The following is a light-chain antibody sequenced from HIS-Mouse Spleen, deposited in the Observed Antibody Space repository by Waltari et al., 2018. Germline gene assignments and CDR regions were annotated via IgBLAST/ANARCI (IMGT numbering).Light chain of an antibody. CDR3: QSADSSGTYVV. Sequence: SYELTQPPSVSVSPGQTARITCSGDALPKQYAYWYQQKPGQAPVLVIYKDMERPSVIPERFSGSSSGTTVTLTISGVQAEDEADYYCQSADSSGTYVVFGGGTKLTVL. CDR1: ALPKQY. V-gene: IGLV3-25*03. J-gene: IGLJ2*01. CDR2: KDM.